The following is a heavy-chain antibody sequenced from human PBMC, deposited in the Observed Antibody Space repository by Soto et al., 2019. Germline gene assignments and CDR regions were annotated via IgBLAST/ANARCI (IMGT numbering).Heavy chain of an antibody. CDR2: INHSGST. J-gene: IGHJ5*02. V-gene: IGHV4-34*01. CDR3: ARGRPGAYYYGSGSYPHWFDP. Sequence: QVQLQQWGAGLLKPSETLSLTCAVYGGSFSGHYWSWIRQPPGKGLEWIGEINHSGSTNYNPSLKSRVTISVDTSKNQFSLKLSSVTAADTAVYYCARGRPGAYYYGSGSYPHWFDPWGQGTLVTVSS. CDR1: GGSFSGHY. D-gene: IGHD3-10*01.